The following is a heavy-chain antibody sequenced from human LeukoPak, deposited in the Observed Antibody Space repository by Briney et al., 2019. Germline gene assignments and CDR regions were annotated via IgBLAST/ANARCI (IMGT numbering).Heavy chain of an antibody. Sequence: SETLSLTCAVSGASIGNYYWSWIRQPPGKGLEWIAFIPNTGGTNYNPSLKSRATISADTSKNQLSLKLNSVTAADTAVYYCARDGYDYLDYWGQGTLVTVSS. CDR3: ARDGYDYLDY. CDR2: IPNTGGT. D-gene: IGHD6-13*01. J-gene: IGHJ4*02. CDR1: GASIGNYY. V-gene: IGHV4-59*01.